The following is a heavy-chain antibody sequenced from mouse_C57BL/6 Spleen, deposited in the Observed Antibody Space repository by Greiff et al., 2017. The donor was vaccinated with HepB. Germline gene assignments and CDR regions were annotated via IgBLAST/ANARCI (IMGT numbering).Heavy chain of an antibody. CDR1: GYTFTSYW. CDR3: ARGVRSPYYAMDY. D-gene: IGHD1-1*01. J-gene: IGHJ4*01. Sequence: QVQLQQPGAELVMPGASVKLSCKASGYTFTSYWMHWVKQRPGQGLKWIGEIDPSDSYTNYNQKFKGKSTLTVDKSSSTAYMQLSSLTSEDSAVYYCARGVRSPYYAMDYWGQGTSVTVSS. V-gene: IGHV1-69*01. CDR2: IDPSDSYT.